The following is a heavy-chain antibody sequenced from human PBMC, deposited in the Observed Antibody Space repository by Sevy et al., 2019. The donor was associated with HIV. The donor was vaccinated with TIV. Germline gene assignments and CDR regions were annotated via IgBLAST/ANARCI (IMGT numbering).Heavy chain of an antibody. J-gene: IGHJ4*02. D-gene: IGHD3-22*01. CDR3: ARDGSWYYDSDTFDY. CDR1: GFIFSTYN. CDR2: ISSSSSYI. V-gene: IGHV3-21*01. Sequence: GGSLRLSCAASGFIFSTYNMNWVRQAPGKGLEWVSSISSSSSYIYYADSVKGRFTISGDNAKNSLYLQMNSLRAEDTAVYYCARDGSWYYDSDTFDYWGQGTLVTVSS.